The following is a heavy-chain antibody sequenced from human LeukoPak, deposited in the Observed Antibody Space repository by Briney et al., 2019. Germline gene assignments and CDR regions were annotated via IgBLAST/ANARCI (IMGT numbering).Heavy chain of an antibody. CDR1: GFTFSSSW. CDR3: ARPDPLYSGGWYGFDY. J-gene: IGHJ4*02. V-gene: IGHV3-7*03. Sequence: GGSLRLSCAASGFTFSSSWMFWVRQAPGKGLEWVANIKEDGSEKYYVDSVKGRFTISRDNAKNSLYLQMNSLRAEDTAVYYCARPDPLYSGGWYGFDYWGQGTLVTVSS. D-gene: IGHD6-19*01. CDR2: IKEDGSEK.